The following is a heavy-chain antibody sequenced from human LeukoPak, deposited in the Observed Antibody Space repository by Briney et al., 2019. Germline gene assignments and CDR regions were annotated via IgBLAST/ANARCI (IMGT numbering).Heavy chain of an antibody. V-gene: IGHV4-30-4*01. Sequence: PSETLSLTCTVSGGSISSGDYYWSWIRQPPGKGLEWIGYIYNNGRTYYNPSLKSRVTISVDTSRNLFSLKVSSVTAADAAVYYCARGRSSSWSSFDYWGQGTLVTVSS. J-gene: IGHJ4*02. CDR1: GGSISSGDYY. D-gene: IGHD6-13*01. CDR2: IYNNGRT. CDR3: ARGRSSSWSSFDY.